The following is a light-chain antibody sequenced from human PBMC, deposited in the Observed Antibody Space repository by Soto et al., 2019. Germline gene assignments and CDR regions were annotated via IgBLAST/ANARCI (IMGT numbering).Light chain of an antibody. CDR3: QRYNNWPLT. Sequence: DIQMTQSPSSLSASVGDRVTITCRASQGIGNALGWYQQKPGKAPERLIYSASSLQSGVPSRFSGSGSGTEFILTINSLQSEDFAVYYCQRYNNWPLTFGGGTKVESK. J-gene: IGKJ4*01. CDR2: SAS. V-gene: IGKV1-17*01. CDR1: QGIGNA.